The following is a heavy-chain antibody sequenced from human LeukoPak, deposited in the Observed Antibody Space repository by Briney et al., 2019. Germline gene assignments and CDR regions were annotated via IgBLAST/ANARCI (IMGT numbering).Heavy chain of an antibody. D-gene: IGHD6-6*01. CDR1: GFTVSSIY. CDR3: ARDVSEYSSSSGARDYYYHMDV. CDR2: IYSGGST. J-gene: IGHJ6*03. V-gene: IGHV3-53*01. Sequence: PGGSLRLSCAASGFTVSSIYMSWVRQAPGKGLEWVSVIYSGGSTYYADSVKGRFTISRDNSKNTLYLQMNSLRAEDTAVYYCARDVSEYSSSSGARDYYYHMDVWGKGTTVTVSS.